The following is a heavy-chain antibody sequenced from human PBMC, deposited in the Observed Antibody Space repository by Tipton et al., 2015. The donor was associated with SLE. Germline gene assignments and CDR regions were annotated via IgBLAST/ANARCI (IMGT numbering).Heavy chain of an antibody. CDR3: AKDSGYSSHWSGSHFDC. J-gene: IGHJ4*02. CDR1: GITFSIYG. V-gene: IGHV3-30*02. CDR2: IQYDGTNK. Sequence: GSLRLSCAASGITFSIYGFHWVRQAPGKGLEWVTFIQYDGTNKYYADSVKGRFTISRDNSKNTLYLQMNSLRAEDTGVYYCAKDSGYSSHWSGSHFDCWGQGTLVTVSS. D-gene: IGHD6-13*01.